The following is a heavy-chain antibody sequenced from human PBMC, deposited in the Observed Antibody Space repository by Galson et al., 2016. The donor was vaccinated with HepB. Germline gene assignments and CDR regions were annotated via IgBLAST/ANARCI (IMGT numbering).Heavy chain of an antibody. Sequence: SLRLSCAASGFAFDIYAIHWVRQAPGKGLEWVSGISWNSAYVGYADSVKGRFTISRDNAKNSLYLQMNSLRAEDTALYYCARVVRDYRTYSYSGPSYAMEGWGQGSTVTVSS. V-gene: IGHV3-9*01. CDR1: GFAFDIYA. CDR3: ARVVRDYRTYSYSGPSYAMEG. CDR2: ISWNSAYV. J-gene: IGHJ6*02. D-gene: IGHD5-18*01.